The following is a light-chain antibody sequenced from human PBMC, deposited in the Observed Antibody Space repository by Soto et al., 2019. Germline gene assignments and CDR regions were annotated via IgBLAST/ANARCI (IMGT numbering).Light chain of an antibody. CDR2: GNT. CDR3: QSFDSSLNGWV. J-gene: IGLJ3*02. Sequence: QSVLTQPPSVSGAPGQRVTISCTGSSSNIGAGHDVHWYQQVTGTAPKLLVSGNTNRPSGVPDRFSGSNSGTSASLAITGLQAEDEADYYWQSFDSSLNGWVFGGGTKLTVL. V-gene: IGLV1-40*01. CDR1: SSNIGAGHD.